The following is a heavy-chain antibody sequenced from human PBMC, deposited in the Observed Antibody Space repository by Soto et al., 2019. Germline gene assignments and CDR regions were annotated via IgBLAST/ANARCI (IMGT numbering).Heavy chain of an antibody. V-gene: IGHV4-4*02. D-gene: IGHD4-17*01. CDR3: ARARPPDYGDSNDAFDI. CDR1: SGSISSSNW. CDR2: IYHSGST. J-gene: IGHJ3*02. Sequence: QVQLQESGPGLVKPSGTLSLTCAVSSGSISSSNWWSWVRQPPGKGLEWIGGIYHSGSTNYNPSLKSRVTISVDKSKNQFSLKLSSVTAADTAVYYCARARPPDYGDSNDAFDIWGQGTMVTVSS.